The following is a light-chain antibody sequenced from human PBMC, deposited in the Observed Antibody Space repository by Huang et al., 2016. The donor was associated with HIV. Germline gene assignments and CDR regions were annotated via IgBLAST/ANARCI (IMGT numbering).Light chain of an antibody. CDR1: ESLVYSDGNTY. CDR3: MQGTY. V-gene: IGKV2-30*01. J-gene: IGKJ2*01. CDR2: KVF. Sequence: DLVMTQSPLSLPVTLGQPASISCRSSESLVYSDGNTYLNWFQQRPGQSPRRLIYKVFNRDSGVPDRFSGSGSGTDFTLKISRVEAEDVGVYYCMQGTYFGQGTRLEIK.